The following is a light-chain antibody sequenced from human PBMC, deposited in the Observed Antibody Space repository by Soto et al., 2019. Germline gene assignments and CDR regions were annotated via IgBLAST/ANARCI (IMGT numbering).Light chain of an antibody. Sequence: EIVLTQSPATLSLSPGERATLCCRTSQSVSKYFAWYQQKPGRAPRLLIYDASSRATGIPARFIGSGSGTDFTLTISSLEPEDFAIYYCQQRSNWPITFGQGTRLEIK. CDR2: DAS. J-gene: IGKJ5*01. CDR3: QQRSNWPIT. CDR1: QSVSKY. V-gene: IGKV3-11*01.